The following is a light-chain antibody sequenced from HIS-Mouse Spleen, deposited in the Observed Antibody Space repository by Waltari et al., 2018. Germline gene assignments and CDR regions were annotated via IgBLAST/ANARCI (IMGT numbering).Light chain of an antibody. Sequence: SYELTQPPSVSVSPGQTASITCSGDKLGDKYACWYQQKPGQSPVLVIYQDSKRPSGLPGRVSGSNSGNTATLTISGTQAMDEADYYCQAWDSSTVVFGGGTKLTVL. CDR2: QDS. CDR1: KLGDKY. V-gene: IGLV3-1*01. J-gene: IGLJ2*01. CDR3: QAWDSSTVV.